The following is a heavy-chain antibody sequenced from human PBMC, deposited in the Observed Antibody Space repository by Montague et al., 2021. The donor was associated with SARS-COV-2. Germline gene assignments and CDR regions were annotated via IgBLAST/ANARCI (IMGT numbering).Heavy chain of an antibody. D-gene: IGHD3-22*01. CDR2: IYYSGST. CDR1: GDSISNYY. Sequence: SETLSLTCTVSGDSISNYYWSWIRQPPGKGLEWIGYIYYSGSTNYNPSLKSRVTISVDTSKNQFSLKLSSVTAADTAVYYCARMIVQHAGMDVWGQGTTVTVSS. CDR3: ARMIVQHAGMDV. V-gene: IGHV4-59*01. J-gene: IGHJ6*02.